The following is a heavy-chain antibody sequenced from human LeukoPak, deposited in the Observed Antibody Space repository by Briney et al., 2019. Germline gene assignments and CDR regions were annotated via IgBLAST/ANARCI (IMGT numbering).Heavy chain of an antibody. V-gene: IGHV4-59*01. D-gene: IGHD2-2*01. CDR2: VYYSGAT. J-gene: IGHJ6*03. Sequence: SETLSLTCTVSRVSISSWYWSWVRQPPGKGLDWIASVYYSGATNYNPSLKSRLTISVDTCKNQVSLRLSSVTAADTAVYYCARTSITYAAAAGGGYYYYMDVWGEGTKVTVSS. CDR1: RVSISSWY. CDR3: ARTSITYAAAAGGGYYYYMDV.